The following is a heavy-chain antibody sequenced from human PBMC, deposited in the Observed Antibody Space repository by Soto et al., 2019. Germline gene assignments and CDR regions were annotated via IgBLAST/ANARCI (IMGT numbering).Heavy chain of an antibody. CDR3: ARVPLTYSGSYYYYYYMDV. D-gene: IGHD1-26*01. CDR1: GGTFSSYA. CDR2: IIPIFGTA. Sequence: ASVKVSCKASGGTFSSYAISWVRQAPGQGLEWMGGIIPIFGTANYAQKFQGRVTITADESTSTAYMELSSLRSEDTAVYYCARVPLTYSGSYYYYYYMDVWGKGTTVTVSS. V-gene: IGHV1-69*13. J-gene: IGHJ6*03.